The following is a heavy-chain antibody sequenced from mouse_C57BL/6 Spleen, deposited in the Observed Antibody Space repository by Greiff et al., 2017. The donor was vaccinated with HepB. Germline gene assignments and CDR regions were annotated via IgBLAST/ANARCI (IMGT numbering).Heavy chain of an antibody. CDR1: GYTFTSYW. V-gene: IGHV1-61*01. D-gene: IGHD3-1*01. J-gene: IGHJ4*01. CDR3: ARKDGPYAMDY. CDR2: IYPSDSET. Sequence: VQLQQPGAELVRPGSSVKLSCKASGYTFTSYWMDWVKQRPGQGLEWIGNIYPSDSETHYNQKFKDKATLTVDKSSSTAYMQLSSLTSEDSAVYYCARKDGPYAMDYWGQGTSVTVSS.